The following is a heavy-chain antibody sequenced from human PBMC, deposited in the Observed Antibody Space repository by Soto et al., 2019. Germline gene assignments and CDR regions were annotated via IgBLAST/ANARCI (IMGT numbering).Heavy chain of an antibody. CDR3: ALGSDGQLLAY. CDR1: GFSLTTNGVH. CDR2: IYWDDDK. J-gene: IGHJ4*02. V-gene: IGHV2-5*02. D-gene: IGHD1-26*01. Sequence: QITLKESGPTLVKPTQTLTLTCTFSGFSLTTNGVHVAWIRQPPGKALEWLALIYWDDDKRYSPSLKSRLTITKDTSKNQVVLTMTNMEPVDTATYYCALGSDGQLLAYWGQGSLLTVSS.